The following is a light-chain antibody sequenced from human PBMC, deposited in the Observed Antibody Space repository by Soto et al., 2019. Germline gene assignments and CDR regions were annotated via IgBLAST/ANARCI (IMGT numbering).Light chain of an antibody. J-gene: IGKJ2*01. V-gene: IGKV1-39*01. Sequence: DIQMTQSPSSLSASVGDRVTITCRASQSISNYLNWYQQTSGKAPKLLIYAASTLQRGVSSRFSGSGSGTDFTLTISSLQPVDFAIYFCQQSYTTPRTVGQGTKLEIK. CDR2: AAS. CDR1: QSISNY. CDR3: QQSYTTPRT.